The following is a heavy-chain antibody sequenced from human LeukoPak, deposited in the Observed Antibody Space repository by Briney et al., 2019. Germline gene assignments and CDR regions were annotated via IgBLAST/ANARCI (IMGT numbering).Heavy chain of an antibody. CDR1: GVSISSGGYY. CDR3: ARDRYYGSGSYNY. J-gene: IGHJ4*02. V-gene: IGHV4-31*03. CDR2: IYYSGST. Sequence: SETLSLTCTVSGVSISSGGYYWRWLRQHPGKVLEWIGYIYYSGSTYYHPSLKSRVTISVDTSKNQFSLKLSSVTAADTAVYYCARDRYYGSGSYNYWGQGTLVTVSS. D-gene: IGHD3-10*01.